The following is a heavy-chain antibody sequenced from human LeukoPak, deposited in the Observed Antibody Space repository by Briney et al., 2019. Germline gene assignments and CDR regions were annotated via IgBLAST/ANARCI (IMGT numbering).Heavy chain of an antibody. CDR2: IIPILGIA. Sequence: ASVKVSCKASGGTFSSYAISWVRQAPGQGLEWMGRIIPILGIANYAQKFQGRVTITADKSTSTAYMELSSLRSEDTAVYYCARDYYDSSGYYYALGAFDIWGQGTMVTVSS. D-gene: IGHD3-22*01. V-gene: IGHV1-69*04. CDR3: ARDYYDSSGYYYALGAFDI. J-gene: IGHJ3*02. CDR1: GGTFSSYA.